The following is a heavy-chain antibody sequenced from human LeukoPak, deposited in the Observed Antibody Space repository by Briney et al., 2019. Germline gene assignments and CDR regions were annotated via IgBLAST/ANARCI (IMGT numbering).Heavy chain of an antibody. V-gene: IGHV3-53*01. Sequence: GGSLRLSCAASGFSVSTNYMSWVRQAPGKGLEWVSVIYSAGSTYYADSVKGRFTISRGNSKNTLYLQMNSLRAEDTAVYYCARGEDYGDYFDYWGQGTLVTVSS. J-gene: IGHJ4*02. CDR3: ARGEDYGDYFDY. CDR1: GFSVSTNY. D-gene: IGHD4-17*01. CDR2: IYSAGST.